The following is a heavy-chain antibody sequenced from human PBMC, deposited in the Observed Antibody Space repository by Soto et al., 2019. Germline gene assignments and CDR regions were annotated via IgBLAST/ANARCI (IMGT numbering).Heavy chain of an antibody. CDR1: AGSFTRYY. J-gene: IGHJ4*02. CDR2: ISYTVDA. Sequence: HVQLQESGPGLVKPSESLSLTCSVSAGSFTRYYWGWVRQSPGEGPEWIAHISYTVDASYNPSLKSRVTISLDTSKNQIALRLMSVTAADTAVYYCVGSLMSRAMESFDFWGQGTLVTVTS. CDR3: VGSLMSRAMESFDF. V-gene: IGHV4-59*01. D-gene: IGHD5-18*01.